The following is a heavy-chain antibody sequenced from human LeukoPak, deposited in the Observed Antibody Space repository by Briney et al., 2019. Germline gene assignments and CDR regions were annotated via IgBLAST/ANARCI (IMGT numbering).Heavy chain of an antibody. J-gene: IGHJ6*02. CDR1: GFTFSSYG. CDR2: IWYDGSNK. Sequence: GGSLRLSCAASGFTFSSYGMHWVRQAPGKGLEWVAVIWYDGSNKYYADSVKGRFTISRDNSKNTLYLQMNSLRAEDTAVYYCARETTMDIVVVPAASPKTYYYYGMDVWGQGTTVTVSS. CDR3: ARETTMDIVVVPAASPKTYYYYGMDV. D-gene: IGHD2-2*03. V-gene: IGHV3-33*01.